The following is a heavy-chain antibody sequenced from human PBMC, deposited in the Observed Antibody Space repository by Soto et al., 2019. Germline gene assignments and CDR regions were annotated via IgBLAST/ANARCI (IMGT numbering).Heavy chain of an antibody. Sequence: PGGSLRLSCAASGFTFSSYWMSWVRQAPGKGLEWVANIKQDGSEKYYVDSVKGRFTVSRDNGRNSLYLQMNSLRVEDTAMYYCASRPHADVYYGIFGYWGHGILVTASS. V-gene: IGHV3-7*03. CDR3: ASRPHADVYYGIFGY. CDR2: IKQDGSEK. D-gene: IGHD3-22*01. CDR1: GFTFSSYW. J-gene: IGHJ4*01.